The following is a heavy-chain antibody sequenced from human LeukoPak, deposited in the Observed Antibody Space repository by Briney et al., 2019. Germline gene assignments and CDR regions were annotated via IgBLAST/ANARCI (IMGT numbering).Heavy chain of an antibody. D-gene: IGHD5-24*01. V-gene: IGHV3-30-3*01. J-gene: IGHJ4*02. CDR2: ISYDANIGSNK. CDR1: GFTFSRYA. Sequence: GGSLRLSCATSGFTFSRYAMHWVRQAPGKGLEWVALISYDANIGSNKYYADSVKGRFTISRDNSKNTLDLQVNSLRAEDTVIYYCAKDSRDYNFRAGYYFDYWGQGTLVTVSS. CDR3: AKDSRDYNFRAGYYFDY.